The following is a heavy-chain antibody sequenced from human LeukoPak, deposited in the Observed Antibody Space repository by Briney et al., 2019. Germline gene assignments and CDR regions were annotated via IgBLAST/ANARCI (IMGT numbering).Heavy chain of an antibody. J-gene: IGHJ4*02. CDR2: ISSSGSTI. D-gene: IGHD3-22*01. Sequence: GGSLRLSCAVSGFTFSTYAMSWVRQAPGKGLEWVSYISSSGSTICYADSVKGRFTISRDNAKNSLYLQMNSLRAEDPAVYYCAKDMPRPYYDSSGYPSFDYWGQGTLVTVSS. CDR3: AKDMPRPYYDSSGYPSFDY. CDR1: GFTFSTYA. V-gene: IGHV3-48*04.